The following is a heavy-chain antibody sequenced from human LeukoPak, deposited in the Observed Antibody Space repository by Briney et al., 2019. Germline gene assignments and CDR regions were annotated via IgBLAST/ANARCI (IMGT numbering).Heavy chain of an antibody. Sequence: GSLRLSCAASGFTFSSYAMHWVRQAPGKGLERVAVISYDGSNKYYADSVKGRFTISRDNSKNTLYLQMNSLRAEDTAVYYCARTDSSGLDYWGQGTLVTVSS. CDR3: ARTDSSGLDY. D-gene: IGHD3-22*01. J-gene: IGHJ4*02. CDR1: GFTFSSYA. V-gene: IGHV3-30-3*01. CDR2: ISYDGSNK.